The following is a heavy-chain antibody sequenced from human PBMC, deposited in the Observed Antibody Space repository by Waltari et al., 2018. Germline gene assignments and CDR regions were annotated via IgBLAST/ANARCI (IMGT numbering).Heavy chain of an antibody. Sequence: QVQLQQWGAGLLKPAETLSLTCPVYGGSFSGYYWTWIRPPPGTGLEWIGEINHSGSTNYNPSLKSRVTISVDTSKNQFSLKLSSVTAADTAVYYCARGLTKPLRFLEWLFRVDPWGQGTLVTVSS. CDR3: ARGLTKPLRFLEWLFRVDP. CDR1: GGSFSGYY. V-gene: IGHV4-34*01. D-gene: IGHD3-3*01. J-gene: IGHJ5*02. CDR2: INHSGST.